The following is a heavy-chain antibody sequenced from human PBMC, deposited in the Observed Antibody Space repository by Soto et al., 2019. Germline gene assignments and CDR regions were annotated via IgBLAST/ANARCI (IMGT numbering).Heavy chain of an antibody. Sequence: SVKLSCKASGYTFTSYSMHWVRQAPGQRLEWMGWINAGNGNTKYSQKFQGRVTITRDTSASTAYMELSSLRSEDTAVYYCASGSGYYSWDDYWGQGTLVTVSS. V-gene: IGHV1-3*01. CDR2: INAGNGNT. D-gene: IGHD3-22*01. CDR3: ASGSGYYSWDDY. J-gene: IGHJ4*02. CDR1: GYTFTSYS.